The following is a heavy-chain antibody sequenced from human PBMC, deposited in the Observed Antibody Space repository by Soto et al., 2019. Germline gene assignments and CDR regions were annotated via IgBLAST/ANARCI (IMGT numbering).Heavy chain of an antibody. CDR1: GGSISSGDYY. CDR3: ARGPYDSSGYYLDY. V-gene: IGHV4-30-4*02. J-gene: IGHJ4*02. D-gene: IGHD3-22*01. CDR2: IYYSGST. Sequence: SDTLSLTCTVSGGSISSGDYYWSWIRQPPGKGLEWIGYIYYSGSTYYNPSLKSRVTISVDTSKNQFSLKLSSVTAADTAVYYCARGPYDSSGYYLDYWGQGTLVTVS.